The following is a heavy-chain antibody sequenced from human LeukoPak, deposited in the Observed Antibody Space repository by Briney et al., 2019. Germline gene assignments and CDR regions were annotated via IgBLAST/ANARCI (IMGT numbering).Heavy chain of an antibody. V-gene: IGHV3-9*01. CDR3: IKDLVPGGADV. D-gene: IGHD3-10*01. CDR2: IYWSSTKK. CDR1: GSTFYDYA. Sequence: SGGSLRLSCVGCGSTFYDYAMHWVRQAPGKGLEGVAGIYWSSTKKDYAESVKGRFYITRDNDSNSLYLQMNSLRIEGTALYYCIKDLVPGGADVWGQGTKVIVSS. J-gene: IGHJ6*02.